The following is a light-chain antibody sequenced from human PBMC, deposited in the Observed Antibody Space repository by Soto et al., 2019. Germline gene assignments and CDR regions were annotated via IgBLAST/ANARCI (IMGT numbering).Light chain of an antibody. J-gene: IGLJ2*01. CDR1: SSDVGGYNY. Sequence: QSALTQPASVSGSPGQSITISCTGTSSDVGGYNYVSWYQQHPGKAPKLMIYEVSNRPSGVSNRFSGSKSGNTASLTISGLQAEDEGDYYCSSYTSISTVFGGGTKLTVL. V-gene: IGLV2-14*01. CDR2: EVS. CDR3: SSYTSISTV.